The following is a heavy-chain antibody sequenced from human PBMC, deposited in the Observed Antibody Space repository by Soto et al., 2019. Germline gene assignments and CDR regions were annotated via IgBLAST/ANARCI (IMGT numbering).Heavy chain of an antibody. D-gene: IGHD3-10*01. V-gene: IGHV4-30-2*06. CDR3: ARAPPGPSPRWVL. CDR1: GGSISSGGYS. Sequence: QLQLRESGSGLVKPSQTLSLTCTVSGGSISSGGYSWSWIRQSPEKGLEWIGCIYPTGNTYYHPPLKSRVTISVDTSRNQFSLNLTSVTAADTAVYYCARAPPGPSPRWVLWGQGTTVTVSS. CDR2: IYPTGNT. J-gene: IGHJ6*02.